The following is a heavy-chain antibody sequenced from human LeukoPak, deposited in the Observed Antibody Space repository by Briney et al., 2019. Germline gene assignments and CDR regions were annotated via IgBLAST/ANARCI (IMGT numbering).Heavy chain of an antibody. D-gene: IGHD6-6*01. CDR1: GGSISDYY. CDR3: ARLAPYYYYMDV. Sequence: SETLSLTCTVSGGSISDYYWSWIRQPPGKGLEWIGYIYYSGTTNYNPSLKRRVTISVDTSKNQFSLKLSSVTAADTAVYYCARLAPYYYYMDVWGKGTTVTVSS. V-gene: IGHV4-59*01. CDR2: IYYSGTT. J-gene: IGHJ6*03.